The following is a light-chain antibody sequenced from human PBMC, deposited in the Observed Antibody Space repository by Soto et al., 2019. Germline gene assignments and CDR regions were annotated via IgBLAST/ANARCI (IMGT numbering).Light chain of an antibody. CDR2: EVS. V-gene: IGLV2-14*01. CDR1: SSDVGGHIF. Sequence: QSALTQPASVSASPGQSITISCTGTSSDVGGHIFVAWYQQHPDKAPKIILYEVSNRPPGVSNRFSGSKSGNTAFLTISGLQAEDVADYYCSSYTSSSTYVFGTGTKVTVL. J-gene: IGLJ1*01. CDR3: SSYTSSSTYV.